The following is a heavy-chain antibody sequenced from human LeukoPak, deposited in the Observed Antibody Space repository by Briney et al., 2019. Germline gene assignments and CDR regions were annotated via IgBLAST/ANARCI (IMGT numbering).Heavy chain of an antibody. CDR1: GGSISSYY. D-gene: IGHD3-22*01. V-gene: IGHV4-4*07. CDR2: IYHSGST. Sequence: ETSETLSLTCTVSGGSISSYYWSWIRQPAGKGLEWIGSIYHSGSTYYNPSLKSRVTISVDTSKNQFSLKLSSVTAADTAVYYCAREGAYYYDSSGYPNKDYWGQGTLVTVSS. CDR3: AREGAYYYDSSGYPNKDY. J-gene: IGHJ4*02.